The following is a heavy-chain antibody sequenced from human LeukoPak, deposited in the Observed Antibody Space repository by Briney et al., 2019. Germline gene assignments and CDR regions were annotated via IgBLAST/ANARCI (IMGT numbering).Heavy chain of an antibody. V-gene: IGHV3-21*01. CDR3: ARQHCSGGSCYTDY. Sequence: GGSLRLSCAASGFTFSSYAMSWVRQAPGKGLEWVSSISGSSSYIYYADSVKGRFTISRDNAKNSLFLQLNSLRAEDTAVYYCARQHCSGGSCYTDYWGLGTLVTVSS. J-gene: IGHJ4*02. CDR1: GFTFSSYA. D-gene: IGHD2-15*01. CDR2: ISGSSSYI.